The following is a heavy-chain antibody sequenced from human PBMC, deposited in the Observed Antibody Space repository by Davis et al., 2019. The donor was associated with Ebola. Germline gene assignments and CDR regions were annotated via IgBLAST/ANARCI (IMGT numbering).Heavy chain of an antibody. CDR1: GYTFTNYG. J-gene: IGHJ6*02. CDR3: ARGPYGMDV. CDR2: INPHNGNT. V-gene: IGHV1-18*04. Sequence: ASVKVSCKASGYTFTNYGITWVRQAPGQGLEWMGWINPHNGNTNYAQNVQGRVIMTSDTSTSTAYMELRSLRSEDTAVYYCARGPYGMDVWGQGTTVTVSS.